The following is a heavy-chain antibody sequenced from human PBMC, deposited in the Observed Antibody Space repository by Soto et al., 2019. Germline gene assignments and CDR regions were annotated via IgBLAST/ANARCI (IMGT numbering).Heavy chain of an antibody. V-gene: IGHV5-51*01. Sequence: LNISCKGYGSSFTSYWIGWVREVPGKGLEWMGIIYPGDSDTRYSPSFQGQVTISADKSISTAYLQWSSLKASDTAMYYCARETSLGYCSGSSCLHFDYWGQGTLVTVSS. J-gene: IGHJ4*02. D-gene: IGHD2-15*01. CDR1: GSSFTSYW. CDR2: IYPGDSDT. CDR3: ARETSLGYCSGSSCLHFDY.